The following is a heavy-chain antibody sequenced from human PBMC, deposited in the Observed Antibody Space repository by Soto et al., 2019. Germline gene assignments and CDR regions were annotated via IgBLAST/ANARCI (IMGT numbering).Heavy chain of an antibody. Sequence: SETLSLTCTVSGGSISSGDYYWSWIRQPPGKGLEWIGYIYYSGSTYYNPSLKSRVTISVDTSKNQFSLKLSSVTAADTAVYYCARISRKGGNWNYYADAFDYWGQGTLVTVSS. J-gene: IGHJ4*02. V-gene: IGHV4-30-4*01. CDR2: IYYSGST. CDR1: GGSISSGDYY. CDR3: ARISRKGGNWNYYADAFDY. D-gene: IGHD1-7*01.